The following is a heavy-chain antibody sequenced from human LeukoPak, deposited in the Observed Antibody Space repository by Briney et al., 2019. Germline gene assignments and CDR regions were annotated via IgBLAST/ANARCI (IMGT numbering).Heavy chain of an antibody. V-gene: IGHV4-59*01. CDR2: IYYSGST. J-gene: IGHJ4*02. D-gene: IGHD6-13*01. Sequence: SETLSLTCTVSGGSISSYYWSWIRQPPGKGLEWIGYIYYSGSTNYNPSLKSRVTISVDTSKNQFSLKLSSVTAADTAEYYCARDGIAAAGSFDYWGQGTLVTVSS. CDR3: ARDGIAAAGSFDY. CDR1: GGSISSYY.